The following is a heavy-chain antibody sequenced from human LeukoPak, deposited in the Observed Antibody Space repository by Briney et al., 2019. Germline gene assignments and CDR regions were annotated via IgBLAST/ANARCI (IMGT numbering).Heavy chain of an antibody. Sequence: PSETLSLTCTVSGGSISSSSYYWGWVRQPPGKGLEWIGSIYYSGSTYYNPSLKSRVTISVDTSKNQFSLKLSSVTAADTAVYYCARLGSSRSARYWGQGTLVTVSS. J-gene: IGHJ4*02. CDR2: IYYSGST. CDR1: GGSISSSSYY. CDR3: ARLGSSRSARY. V-gene: IGHV4-39*07. D-gene: IGHD6-13*01.